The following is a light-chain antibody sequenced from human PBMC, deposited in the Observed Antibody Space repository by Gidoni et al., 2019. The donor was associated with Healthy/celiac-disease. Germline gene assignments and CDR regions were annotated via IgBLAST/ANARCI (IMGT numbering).Light chain of an antibody. CDR1: QSVSSN. CDR3: QQYNNWPLYT. CDR2: GAS. V-gene: IGKV3-15*01. Sequence: DIVITQSPATLSVSPAERATLSCRASQSVSSNLAWYQQKPGQAPRLLIYGASTRATGIPARFSGSGSGTEFTLTISSLQSEDFAVYYCQQYNNWPLYTFGQGTKLEIK. J-gene: IGKJ2*01.